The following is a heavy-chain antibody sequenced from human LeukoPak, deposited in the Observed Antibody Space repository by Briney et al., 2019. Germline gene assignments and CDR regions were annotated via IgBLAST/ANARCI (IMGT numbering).Heavy chain of an antibody. D-gene: IGHD2-2*02. Sequence: SETLSLTCAVYGVSFSGYYWSWIRQPPGKGLEWIGEINHSGSTNYNPSLKSRVTISVGTSKNQFSLKLSSVTAADTGVYYCARRVVVIPPAIFRRFGSFDHWGQGTLVTVSS. CDR1: GVSFSGYY. J-gene: IGHJ4*02. CDR2: INHSGST. CDR3: ARRVVVIPPAIFRRFGSFDH. V-gene: IGHV4-34*01.